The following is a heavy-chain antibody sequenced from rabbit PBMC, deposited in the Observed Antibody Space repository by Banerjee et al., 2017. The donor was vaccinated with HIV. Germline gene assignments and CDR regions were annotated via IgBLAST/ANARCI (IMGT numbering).Heavy chain of an antibody. CDR1: GFSFSISYY. J-gene: IGHJ4*01. Sequence: QSLEESGGGLVQPEGSLTLTCTASGFSFSISYYMCWVRQAPGKGLEWIGCIYTGSSGSTYYASWVNGRFTISKTSSTTVTLQMTSLTAADTATYFCARAFSSTNLWGPGTLVTVS. CDR2: IYTGSSGST. V-gene: IGHV1S40*01. CDR3: ARAFSSTNL.